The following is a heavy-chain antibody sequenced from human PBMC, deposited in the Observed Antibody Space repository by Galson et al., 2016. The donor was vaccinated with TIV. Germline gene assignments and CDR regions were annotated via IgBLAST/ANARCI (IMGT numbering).Heavy chain of an antibody. CDR3: SRVMYGRVWGYFDS. CDR2: IGSRSSDK. J-gene: IGHJ4*02. D-gene: IGHD2-8*01. Sequence: SLRLSCAASGFTFGPFKMGWVRRVPGKGLVWVSSIGSRSSDKFYGDSVKGRFTISRDNTKNSLFLQMNSLRVDDTAFYYCSRVMYGRVWGYFDSWGQGTPVTFSS. CDR1: GFTFGPFK. V-gene: IGHV3-21*06.